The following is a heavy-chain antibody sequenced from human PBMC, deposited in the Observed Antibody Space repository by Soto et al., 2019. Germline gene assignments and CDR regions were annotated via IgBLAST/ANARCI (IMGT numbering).Heavy chain of an antibody. CDR1: GVTFRSYS. CDR3: VGAPEPAPVVRPAGLAK. D-gene: IGHD6-13*01. J-gene: IGHJ4*02. CDR2: IIPMFGKA. Sequence: QVQLVQYGAEVKKPGSSVMVSCKATGVTFRSYSISWVRQAPGQGLEWMGGIIPMFGKAQYAQKFQDRVTITADESTTTVYMQMSRLRSADTAIFYCVGAPEPAPVVRPAGLAKWGQGTRVTVSS. V-gene: IGHV1-69*12.